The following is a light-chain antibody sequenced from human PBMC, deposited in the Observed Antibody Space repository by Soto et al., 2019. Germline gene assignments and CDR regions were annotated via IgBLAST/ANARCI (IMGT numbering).Light chain of an antibody. CDR1: SSDVGSYNL. Sequence: QSALTQPASVSGSPGQSITISCTGTSSDVGSYNLVSWYQQRPGKAPKLMIYEGSKRPSGVSNRFSGSKSGNTASLTISGLQAEDEADYYCCSYAGSITYVFGTGTKVTVL. J-gene: IGLJ1*01. CDR2: EGS. CDR3: CSYAGSITYV. V-gene: IGLV2-23*01.